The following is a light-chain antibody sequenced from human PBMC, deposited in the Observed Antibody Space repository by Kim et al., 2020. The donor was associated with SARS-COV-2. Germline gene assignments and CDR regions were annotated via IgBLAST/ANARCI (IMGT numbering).Light chain of an antibody. V-gene: IGKV1-5*01. J-gene: IGKJ4*01. Sequence: ASVGDRVTITCRASQSLSNWLAWYQQKPGKTPNLLIYDASSLESGVPSRFSGSGSATEFTLTISSLQPDDFATYYCQQYNDYPLTFGGGTKVDIK. CDR2: DAS. CDR3: QQYNDYPLT. CDR1: QSLSNW.